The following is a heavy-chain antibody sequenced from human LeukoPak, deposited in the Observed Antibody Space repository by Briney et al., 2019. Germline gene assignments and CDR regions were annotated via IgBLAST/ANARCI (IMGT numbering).Heavy chain of an antibody. D-gene: IGHD6-13*01. V-gene: IGHV3-48*01. CDR1: GFTFSSYS. CDR2: ISSSGASI. CDR3: ARDTTWYSSYYFDY. J-gene: IGHJ4*02. Sequence: PGGSLRLSCVASGFTFSSYSMNWVRQAPGKGLDWVAYISSSGASIYYADSVKGRFTISRDNDKHSLYLQMNTLGAEDTAIYYCARDTTWYSSYYFDYWGQGSLVTVSS.